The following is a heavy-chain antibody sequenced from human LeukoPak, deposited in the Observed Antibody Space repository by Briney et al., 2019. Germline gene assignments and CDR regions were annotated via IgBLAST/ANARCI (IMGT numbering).Heavy chain of an antibody. CDR3: ATYNWNDFDY. CDR1: GGSISSSSYY. Sequence: SETLSLTCTVSGGSISSSSYYWGWIRQPPGKGLEWIGNIYYSGSTYYNPSLKSRVTISVDTSKNQFSLKLSSVTAADTAVYYCATYNWNDFDYWGQGTLVTVSS. V-gene: IGHV4-39*01. J-gene: IGHJ4*02. D-gene: IGHD1-20*01. CDR2: IYYSGST.